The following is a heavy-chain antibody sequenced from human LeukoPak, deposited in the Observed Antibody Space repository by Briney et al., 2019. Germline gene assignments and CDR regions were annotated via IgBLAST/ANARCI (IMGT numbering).Heavy chain of an antibody. D-gene: IGHD2-15*01. CDR3: ARRVATSGCLYFDY. J-gene: IGHJ4*02. V-gene: IGHV4-59*05. Sequence: SETLSLTCTVSGGSISSYYWSCIRQPPGKGLEWIGSLSYGGGTYYNPSLKRRVTISVDPSKNQFSLKLTSVTAADTSVYYCARRVATSGCLYFDYWGQRTLVTVST. CDR2: LSYGGGT. CDR1: GGSISSYY.